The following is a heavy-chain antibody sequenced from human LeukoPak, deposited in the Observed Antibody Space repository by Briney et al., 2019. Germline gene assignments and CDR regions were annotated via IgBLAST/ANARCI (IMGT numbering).Heavy chain of an antibody. J-gene: IGHJ4*02. CDR1: GFTFSSYA. CDR3: ARALIPWDAVVDTVMVFDY. Sequence: GGSLRLSCAASGFTFSSYAMHWVRQAPGKGLEWVAVISYDGSNKYYADSVKGRFTISRDNSKNTLYLQMNSLRAEDTAVYYCARALIPWDAVVDTVMVFDYWGQGTLVTVSS. V-gene: IGHV3-30-3*01. D-gene: IGHD5-18*01. CDR2: ISYDGSNK.